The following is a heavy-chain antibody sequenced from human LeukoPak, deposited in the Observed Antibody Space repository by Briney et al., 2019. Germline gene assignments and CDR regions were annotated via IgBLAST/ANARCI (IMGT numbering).Heavy chain of an antibody. CDR2: ISSSSSYI. J-gene: IGHJ4*02. D-gene: IGHD4-17*01. CDR3: ARVQLYGDYTSGADY. V-gene: IGHV3-21*01. Sequence: GGSLRLSCAASGFTFSSYSMNWVRQAPGKGLEWVSSISSSSSYIYYADSVKGRFTISRDNAKNSPYLQMNSLRAEDTAVYYCARVQLYGDYTSGADYWGQGTLVTVSS. CDR1: GFTFSSYS.